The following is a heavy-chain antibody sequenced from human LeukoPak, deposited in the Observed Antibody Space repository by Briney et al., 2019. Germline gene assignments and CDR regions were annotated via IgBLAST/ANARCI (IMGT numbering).Heavy chain of an antibody. CDR2: ISSSDSTV. CDR3: ATDMAADGDY. CDR1: GFAFSSYE. D-gene: IGHD6-13*01. J-gene: IGHJ4*02. V-gene: IGHV3-48*03. Sequence: GGSLRLSCAASGFAFSSYEVNWVRQAPGKGLEWVSYISSSDSTVYYADSVKGRFTISRDNAKNSLYLQMNSLRAEDTAVYYCATDMAADGDYWGQGTLVTVSS.